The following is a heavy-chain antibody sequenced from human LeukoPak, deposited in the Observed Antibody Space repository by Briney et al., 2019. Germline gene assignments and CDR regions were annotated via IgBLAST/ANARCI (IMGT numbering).Heavy chain of an antibody. CDR1: GGSFSGYY. Sequence: SETLSLTCAVYGGSFSGYYWSWIRQPPGKGLEWIGEIIHSGNTNYNPSLKSRVTISVDTSKSQFSLKLSSVTAADTAVYYCAREDTAHYYFDYWGQGTLVTVSS. CDR2: IIHSGNT. CDR3: AREDTAHYYFDY. J-gene: IGHJ4*02. V-gene: IGHV4-34*12. D-gene: IGHD5-18*01.